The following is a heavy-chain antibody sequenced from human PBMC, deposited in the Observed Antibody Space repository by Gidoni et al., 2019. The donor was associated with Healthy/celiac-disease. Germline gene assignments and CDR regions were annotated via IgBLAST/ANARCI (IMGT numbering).Heavy chain of an antibody. D-gene: IGHD3-22*01. CDR3: AKDRAQITMIVDDAFDI. Sequence: EVQLLESGGGLVQPGGSLRLSCAASGFPFSSYAMSWVRQAPGKGLEWVSAISGSGGSTYYADSVKGRFTISRDNSKNTLYLQRNSLRAEDTAVYYCAKDRAQITMIVDDAFDIWGQGTMVTVSS. CDR2: ISGSGGST. J-gene: IGHJ3*02. CDR1: GFPFSSYA. V-gene: IGHV3-23*01.